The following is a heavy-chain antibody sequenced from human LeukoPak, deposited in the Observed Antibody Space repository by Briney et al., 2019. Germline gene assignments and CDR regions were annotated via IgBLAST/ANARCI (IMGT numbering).Heavy chain of an antibody. Sequence: ASVMVSCKASGYTFTSNYIHWVRQAPGQGLEWMGRINPNSGGTNYAQKFQGRVTMTRDTSISTAYMELSRLRSDDTAVYYCARGSIRMIVATSPSFSYWGQGTLVTVSS. D-gene: IGHD3-22*01. CDR3: ARGSIRMIVATSPSFSY. V-gene: IGHV1-2*06. J-gene: IGHJ4*02. CDR2: INPNSGGT. CDR1: GYTFTSNY.